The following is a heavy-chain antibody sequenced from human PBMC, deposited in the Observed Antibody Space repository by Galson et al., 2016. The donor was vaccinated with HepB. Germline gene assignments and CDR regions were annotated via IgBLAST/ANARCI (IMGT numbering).Heavy chain of an antibody. CDR2: IYYSGST. CDR1: GDSISSGGSY. V-gene: IGHV4-31*03. D-gene: IGHD1/OR15-1a*01. Sequence: TLSLTCTVSGDSISSGGSYWSWIRQHPGKGLEWIGYIYYSGSTYSNPSLKSRVTISVDTSKNQFSLKLSSVTAADTAVFYCARRNNDAAFDIWGQGTMVTVSS. CDR3: ARRNNDAAFDI. J-gene: IGHJ3*02.